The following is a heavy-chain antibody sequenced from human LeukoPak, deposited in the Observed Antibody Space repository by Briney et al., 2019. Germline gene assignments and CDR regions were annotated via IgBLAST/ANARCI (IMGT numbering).Heavy chain of an antibody. CDR2: VFFAGNT. V-gene: IGHV4-59*08. CDR1: GVSMSGAY. J-gene: IGHJ4*02. D-gene: IGHD2-2*01. Sequence: SETLSLTCTVSGVSMSGAYWSWIRQPPGKGLEWIGYVFFAGNTRYNPSLSSRLTISVDTSRSQFSLKLDSVTAADTAVYYCAKQTSITYAHFDFWGQGSLVTVSS. CDR3: AKQTSITYAHFDF.